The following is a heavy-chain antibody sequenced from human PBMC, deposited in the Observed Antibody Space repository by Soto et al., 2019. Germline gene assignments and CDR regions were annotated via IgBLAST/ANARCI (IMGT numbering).Heavy chain of an antibody. CDR2: IWYDGSNK. V-gene: IGHV3-33*01. CDR3: ARVRGYSGYEGDY. D-gene: IGHD5-12*01. CDR1: GFTFSSYG. Sequence: QVQLVESGGGVVQPGRSLRLSCAASGFTFSSYGMHWVRQAPGKGLEWVAVIWYDGSNKYYADSVKGRFTISRDNSKNTLYLQMNSLRAEDTAVYDCARVRGYSGYEGDYWGQGTLVTVSS. J-gene: IGHJ4*02.